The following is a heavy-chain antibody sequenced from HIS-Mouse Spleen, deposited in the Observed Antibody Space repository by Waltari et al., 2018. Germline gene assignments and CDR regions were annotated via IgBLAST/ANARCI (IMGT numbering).Heavy chain of an antibody. V-gene: IGHV4-39*07. CDR2: IYYSGST. Sequence: QLQLQESGPGLVKPSATLSLPCPVSGCSIRSSRYHSGWIRQPPGKGLEWIGSIYYSGSTYYNPSLKSRVTISVDTSKNQFSLKLSSVTAADTAVYYCAREIPYSSSWYDWYFDLWGRGTLVTVSS. J-gene: IGHJ2*01. CDR1: GCSIRSSRYH. CDR3: AREIPYSSSWYDWYFDL. D-gene: IGHD6-13*01.